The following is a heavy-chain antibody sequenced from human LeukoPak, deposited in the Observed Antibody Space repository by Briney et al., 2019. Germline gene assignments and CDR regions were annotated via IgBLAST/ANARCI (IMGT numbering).Heavy chain of an antibody. V-gene: IGHV4-38-2*02. D-gene: IGHD3-3*01. CDR2: IYRSGST. Sequence: PSETLSLTCTVSSYSINGGYYWGWIRQPPGKGLEWIGNIYRSGSTNYNPSLKSRVTISLDTSKNQFSLNLRSVTAADTAVYYCARDGVVTMELDYWGQGTLVTVSS. J-gene: IGHJ4*02. CDR3: ARDGVVTMELDY. CDR1: SYSINGGYY.